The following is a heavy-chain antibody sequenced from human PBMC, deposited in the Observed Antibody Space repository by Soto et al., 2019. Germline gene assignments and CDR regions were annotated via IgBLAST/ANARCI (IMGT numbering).Heavy chain of an antibody. CDR2: ISGSGGSA. D-gene: IGHD6-13*01. Sequence: SLSCAASGFTFSSYAMSWVRQAPGKGLEWVSAISGSGGSAYYADSVKGRFTISRDNSKNTLYLQMNSLRAEDTAVYYCAIGQQLAVYYYGMDVWGQGTTVTVSS. CDR3: AIGQQLAVYYYGMDV. CDR1: GFTFSSYA. J-gene: IGHJ6*02. V-gene: IGHV3-23*01.